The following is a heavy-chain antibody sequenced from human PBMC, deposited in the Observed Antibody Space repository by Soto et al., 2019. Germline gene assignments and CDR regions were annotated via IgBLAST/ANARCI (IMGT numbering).Heavy chain of an antibody. CDR2: IYPSDSDT. J-gene: IGHJ4*02. CDR3: ARPANTVADHFDL. Sequence: GESLKTSCPVSGYTFTIYWIGWVRQMPGKGLEWMGIIYPSDSDTRYSPSFQGQVTISADQSINTAYQQWDSLKASDTAIYYCARPANTVADHFDLWGQGTPVTVSS. CDR1: GYTFTIYW. V-gene: IGHV5-51*01. D-gene: IGHD4-17*01.